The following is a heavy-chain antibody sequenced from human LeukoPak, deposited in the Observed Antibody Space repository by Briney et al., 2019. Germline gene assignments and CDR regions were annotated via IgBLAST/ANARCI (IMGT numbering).Heavy chain of an antibody. D-gene: IGHD2-15*01. Sequence: PGGSLRLSCAASGFTFGSYSMTWVRPAPGEGLEWVSSMSSGGTYIYYADSVRGRLTISRDNAKSSLYLLMNSLRVDATAVYYCARGRLTGASRLFVVKWGRGTQVTVSS. CDR1: GFTFGSYS. CDR2: MSSGGTYI. CDR3: ARGRLTGASRLFVVK. J-gene: IGHJ4*02. V-gene: IGHV3-21*06.